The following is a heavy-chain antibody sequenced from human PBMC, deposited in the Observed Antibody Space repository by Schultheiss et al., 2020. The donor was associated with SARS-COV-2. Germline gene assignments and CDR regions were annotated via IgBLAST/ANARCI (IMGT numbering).Heavy chain of an antibody. CDR1: GGSINNYY. Sequence: SETLSLTCTVSGGSINNYYWSWIRQPPGKGLEWIGYIYHSGSTYYNPSLKSRVTISVDRSKNQFSLKLSSVTAADTAVYYCARAFWSGYRYYYGMDVWGQGTTVTVSS. D-gene: IGHD3-3*01. CDR3: ARAFWSGYRYYYGMDV. V-gene: IGHV4-59*12. J-gene: IGHJ6*02. CDR2: IYHSGST.